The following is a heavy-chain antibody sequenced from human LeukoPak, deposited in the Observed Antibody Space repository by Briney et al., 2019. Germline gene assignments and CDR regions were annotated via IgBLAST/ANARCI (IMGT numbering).Heavy chain of an antibody. CDR1: GYSFTRYW. J-gene: IGHJ4*02. D-gene: IGHD3-10*01. V-gene: IGHV5-51*01. Sequence: GESLKISCKGSGYSFTRYWIAWVRQMPEKGLEWMGTIYPSDSDTRYSPSFQGQVTISADKSISTAYLQWSSLEASDTGIYYCARHYYGSGSSGQNDFWGQGTLVTVSS. CDR3: ARHYYGSGSSGQNDF. CDR2: IYPSDSDT.